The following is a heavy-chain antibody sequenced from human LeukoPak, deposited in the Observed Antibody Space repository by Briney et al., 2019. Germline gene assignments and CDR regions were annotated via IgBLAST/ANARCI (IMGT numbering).Heavy chain of an antibody. Sequence: GGSLRLSCAASGFTFSDYYMSWLRQAPGKGLEWLSYISSSGGRIYCADSVKGRFTISRDNDKRSLYLQLNSLRAEDTAVYYCAKDKRDEIFGVVRTLLDYWGQGTLVTVSS. J-gene: IGHJ4*02. CDR3: AKDKRDEIFGVVRTLLDY. V-gene: IGHV3-11*01. CDR2: ISSSGGRI. D-gene: IGHD3-3*01. CDR1: GFTFSDYY.